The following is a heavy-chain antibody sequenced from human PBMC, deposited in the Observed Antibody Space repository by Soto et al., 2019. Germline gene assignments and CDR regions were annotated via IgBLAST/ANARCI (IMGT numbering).Heavy chain of an antibody. CDR1: GYSFTDYH. V-gene: IGHV1-46*01. CDR2: INPHGGST. Sequence: RASVKVSCKASGYSFTDYHIHWVRQAPGQGLEWMGVINPHGGSTAYAQKFKGRVTLTRDTSASTVYMEVSSLTSEDTAMYYCARSSGGNFGIIIEGTNWFAPWGQGTLVTVSS. CDR3: ARSSGGNFGIIIEGTNWFAP. J-gene: IGHJ5*02. D-gene: IGHD1-26*01.